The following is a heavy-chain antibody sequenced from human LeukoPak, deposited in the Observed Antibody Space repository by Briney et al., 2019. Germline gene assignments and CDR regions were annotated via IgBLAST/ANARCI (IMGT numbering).Heavy chain of an antibody. D-gene: IGHD6-19*01. CDR2: IIPIFGTA. CDR1: GGTFSSYA. V-gene: IGHV1-69*01. CDR3: ASYQQWLVKGTFDY. Sequence: SLKISSKASGGTFSSYAISWVRQAPGQGLEWVGGIIPIFGTANYAQKFQGRVTITADESTSTAYMELSSLRSEDTAVYYCASYQQWLVKGTFDYWGQGTLVTVSS. J-gene: IGHJ4*02.